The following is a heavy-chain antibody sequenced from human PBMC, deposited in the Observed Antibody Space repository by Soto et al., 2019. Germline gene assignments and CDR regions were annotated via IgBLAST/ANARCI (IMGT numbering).Heavy chain of an antibody. V-gene: IGHV1-18*01. Sequence: QVQLVQSGAEVKKRGASVKVSCKASGYTITSYGIRWVRQAPAQGLEWMGWISAYNGNTNYAQKLQGRVTMTTDTSTSTAYMELRSLRSDDTAVYYCARVLGYCTNGVCHPWFDPWGQGTLVTVSS. D-gene: IGHD2-8*01. CDR3: ARVLGYCTNGVCHPWFDP. J-gene: IGHJ5*02. CDR1: GYTITSYG. CDR2: ISAYNGNT.